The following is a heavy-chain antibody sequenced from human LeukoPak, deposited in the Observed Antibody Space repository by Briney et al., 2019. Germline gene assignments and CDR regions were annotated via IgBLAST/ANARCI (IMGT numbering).Heavy chain of an antibody. J-gene: IGHJ3*02. V-gene: IGHV4-59*01. Sequence: SETLSLTCAVYGGSFSGYYWSWIRQPPGKGLEWIGYIYYSGSTNYNPSLKSRVTISVDTSKNQFSLKLSSVTAADTAVYYCARRGGSYDAFDIWGQGTMVTVSS. CDR1: GGSFSGYY. CDR2: IYYSGST. CDR3: ARRGGSYDAFDI. D-gene: IGHD1-26*01.